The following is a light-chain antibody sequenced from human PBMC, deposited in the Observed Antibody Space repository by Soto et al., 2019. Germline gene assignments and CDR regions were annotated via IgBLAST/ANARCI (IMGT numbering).Light chain of an antibody. CDR2: DVS. V-gene: IGLV2-14*01. Sequence: QSVLTQPAAVSGSPGQSITISCTGTSSDVGGYSYVSWYQQLPGKAPKLMIYDVSDRPSGVSNRFSGSKSGNTASLTISGLQAEDEADYYCCLYIGATTYVFGTGTKVTVL. CDR3: CLYIGATTYV. J-gene: IGLJ1*01. CDR1: SSDVGGYSY.